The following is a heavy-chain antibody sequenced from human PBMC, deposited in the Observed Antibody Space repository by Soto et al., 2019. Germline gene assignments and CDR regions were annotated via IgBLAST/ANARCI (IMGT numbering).Heavy chain of an antibody. CDR3: ARDMATTVMGHEAFDM. CDR2: MNPNSGNT. Sequence: QVQLVQSGAEVKKPGASVKVSCKASGYTFSDYDINWVRQATGQGLEWLGWMNPNSGNTGYVEKFQGRVTMTRDTSASKAYMELSSLRSEDTAVYYCARDMATTVMGHEAFDMWGQGTMVTVSS. J-gene: IGHJ3*02. D-gene: IGHD4-4*01. V-gene: IGHV1-8*01. CDR1: GYTFSDYD.